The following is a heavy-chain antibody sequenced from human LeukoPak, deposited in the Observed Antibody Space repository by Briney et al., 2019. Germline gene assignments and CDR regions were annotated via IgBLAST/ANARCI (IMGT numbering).Heavy chain of an antibody. J-gene: IGHJ4*02. CDR1: GFTFSSYS. CDR2: ISSSSSYI. V-gene: IGHV3-21*01. Sequence: PEGSLRLSCAASGFTFSSYSMNWVRQAPGKGLEWVSSISSSSSYIYYADSVKGRFTISRDNAKNSLYLQMNSLRAEDTAVYYCARDSTYYYDSSGYPPDYWGQGTLVTVSS. CDR3: ARDSTYYYDSSGYPPDY. D-gene: IGHD3-22*01.